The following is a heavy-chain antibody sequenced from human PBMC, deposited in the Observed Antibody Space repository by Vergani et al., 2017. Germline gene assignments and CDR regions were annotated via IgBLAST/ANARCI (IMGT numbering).Heavy chain of an antibody. CDR3: TKGSRGYTGYFFDY. Sequence: EVQLLESGGGLVQPGGSLRLSCEASGFSFPGYAMSWVRQAPGKGLEWVSSVSGSSATPYYADSVKGRFIISRDHSKNTLHLQMNRLRADDTAVYYCTKGSRGYTGYFFDYWGQGTLATVSS. CDR1: GFSFPGYA. J-gene: IGHJ4*02. V-gene: IGHV3-23*01. D-gene: IGHD5-12*01. CDR2: VSGSSATP.